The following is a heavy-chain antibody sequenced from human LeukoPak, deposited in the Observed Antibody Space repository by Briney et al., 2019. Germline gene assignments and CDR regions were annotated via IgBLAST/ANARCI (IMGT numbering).Heavy chain of an antibody. J-gene: IGHJ4*02. CDR2: INHSGST. Sequence: PSETLSLTCTVSGGSISSHYWSWIRQPPGKGLEWIGEINHSGSTNYNPSLKSRVTISVDTSKNQFSLKLSSVTAADTAVYYCAREQRITMVRGVISFDYWGQGTLVTVSS. CDR1: GGSISSHY. V-gene: IGHV4-34*01. CDR3: AREQRITMVRGVISFDY. D-gene: IGHD3-10*01.